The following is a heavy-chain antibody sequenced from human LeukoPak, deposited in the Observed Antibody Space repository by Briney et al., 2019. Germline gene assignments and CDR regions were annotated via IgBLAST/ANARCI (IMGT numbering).Heavy chain of an antibody. CDR2: ISLRGRT. V-gene: IGHV4-4*02. D-gene: IGHD1-26*01. Sequence: SETLSLTCALSGGSITTTNFWSWVGQPPGGGLEWIGEISLRGRTQYNPSLKSRVNISIDEAKTQPHLSLNSVTAADTAVYYCSRESGPYCPLGHWGQGTLVAVTS. CDR1: GGSITTTNF. CDR3: SRESGPYCPLGH. J-gene: IGHJ4*02.